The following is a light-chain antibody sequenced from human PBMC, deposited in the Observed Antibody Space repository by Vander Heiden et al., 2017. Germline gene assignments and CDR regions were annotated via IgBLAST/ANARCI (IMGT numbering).Light chain of an antibody. CDR1: QGISTY. V-gene: IGKV1-16*02. J-gene: IGKJ4*01. CDR2: AAS. Sequence: DIQMTQSPSSLSASIGDRVTITCRASQGISTYLAWFQQMPGKPPKSLIYAASTLQSGVPSHFSGSGSGTDFTLTITSLQPGDFATYYCQQDKTYPLTFGGGTKVEIK. CDR3: QQDKTYPLT.